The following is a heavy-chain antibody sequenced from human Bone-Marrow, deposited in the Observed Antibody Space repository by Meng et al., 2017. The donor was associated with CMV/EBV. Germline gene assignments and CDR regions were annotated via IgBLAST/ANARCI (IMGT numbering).Heavy chain of an antibody. V-gene: IGHV3-48*04. Sequence: ETLSLTCAASGFTFSSYSMNWVRQAPGKGLEWVSYISSSSSTIYYADSVKGRFTISRDNAKNSLYLQMNSLRAEDTAVYYCAREFDLSWFWSGYYDYWGQGTLVTVSS. CDR1: GFTFSSYS. CDR2: ISSSSSTI. D-gene: IGHD3-3*01. J-gene: IGHJ4*02. CDR3: AREFDLSWFWSGYYDY.